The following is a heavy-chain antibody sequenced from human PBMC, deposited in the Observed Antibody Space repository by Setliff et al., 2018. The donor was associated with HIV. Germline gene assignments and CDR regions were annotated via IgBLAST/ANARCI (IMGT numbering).Heavy chain of an antibody. Sequence: PSETLSLTCTVSGGSISSHYWNWIRQPPGKGLEWIGEINYSGDTTYNPSLKSRVNMFIDTSKKQFSLRMASVTAADTAVYYCVRQHGDYAFGSWGQGTLVTAPQ. J-gene: IGHJ5*01. D-gene: IGHD4-17*01. CDR1: GGSISSHY. V-gene: IGHV4-34*01. CDR3: VRQHGDYAFGS. CDR2: INYSGDT.